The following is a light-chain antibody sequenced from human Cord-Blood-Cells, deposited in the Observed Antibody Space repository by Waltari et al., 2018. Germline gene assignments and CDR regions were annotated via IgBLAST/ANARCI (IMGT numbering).Light chain of an antibody. Sequence: ATINCKSSQSVLYSSNNKNYLAWYQQKPGQPPKLLIYWASTWESGVPDRFSGSGSGTDFTLTISSLQAEDVAVYYCQQYYSTPLTFGGGTKVEIK. V-gene: IGKV4-1*01. CDR2: WAS. CDR3: QQYYSTPLT. J-gene: IGKJ4*01. CDR1: QSVLYSSNNKNY.